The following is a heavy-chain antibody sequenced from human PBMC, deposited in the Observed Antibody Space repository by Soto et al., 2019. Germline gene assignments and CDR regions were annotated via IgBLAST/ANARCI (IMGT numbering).Heavy chain of an antibody. J-gene: IGHJ4*02. V-gene: IGHV1-69*02. CDR3: AAEYGANSA. Sequence: QVQLGKSGAEVKKPGSSVKVSCKASGGTFSSYTINWVRQAPGQGLEWVGRIIPILGIAKNAQKFQGRVTITADKSTSTAYMELSSLRSEDTAVYYCAAEYGANSAWGQGTLVTVSS. CDR1: GGTFSSYT. D-gene: IGHD4-17*01. CDR2: IIPILGIA.